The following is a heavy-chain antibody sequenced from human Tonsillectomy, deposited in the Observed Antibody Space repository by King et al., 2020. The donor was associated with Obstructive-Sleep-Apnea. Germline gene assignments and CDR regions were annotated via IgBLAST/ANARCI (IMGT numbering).Heavy chain of an antibody. CDR1: GGSIRSYY. CDR2: IYYSGST. V-gene: IGHV4-59*08. CDR3: ARRDYCYYGVDV. Sequence: QLQESGPGLVKPSETLSLTCTVSGGSIRSYYWSWIRQAPGKGLEWIGYIYYSGSTNYNPSLKSRVTISVDTSKNQFFLKLSSVTAADTAIYYFARRDYCYYGVDVWGQGTTVTVSS. J-gene: IGHJ6*02.